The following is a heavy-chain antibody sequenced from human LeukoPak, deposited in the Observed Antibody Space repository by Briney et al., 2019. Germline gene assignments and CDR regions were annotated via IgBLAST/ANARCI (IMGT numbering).Heavy chain of an antibody. V-gene: IGHV4-34*01. D-gene: IGHD4-23*01. CDR1: GGSFSGYY. J-gene: IGHJ5*02. Sequence: PSETLSLTCAVYGGSFSGYYWSWIRQPPGKGLEWIGEINDSGSTNYNPSLKSRVTISVDTSKNQFSLRLNSVTAADTAVYYCARVEGGNSYFPWGQGTLVTVSS. CDR2: INDSGST. CDR3: ARVEGGNSYFP.